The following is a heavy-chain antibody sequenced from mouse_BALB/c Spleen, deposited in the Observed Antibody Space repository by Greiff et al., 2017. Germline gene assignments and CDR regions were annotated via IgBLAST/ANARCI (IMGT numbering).Heavy chain of an antibody. CDR3: ARARPYAMDY. V-gene: IGHV2-9*02. Sequence: VQVVESGPGLVAPSQSLSITCTVSGFSLTSYGVHWVRQPPGKGLEWLGVIWAGGSTNYNSALMSRLSISKDNSKSQVFLKMNSLQTDDTAMYYCARARPYAMDYWGQGTSVTVSS. CDR1: GFSLTSYG. J-gene: IGHJ4*01. CDR2: IWAGGST. D-gene: IGHD1-2*01.